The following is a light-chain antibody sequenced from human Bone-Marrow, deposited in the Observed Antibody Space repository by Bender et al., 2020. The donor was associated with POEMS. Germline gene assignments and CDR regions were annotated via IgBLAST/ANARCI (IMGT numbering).Light chain of an antibody. CDR3: CSYTRSATLV. J-gene: IGLJ1*01. CDR2: EVS. V-gene: IGLV2-14*02. Sequence: QSALTQPASVSGSPGQSITISCTGTSSDVGSYNLVSWYQQHPGKAPKLMIYEVSKRPSGVSNRFSGSKSGNTASLTISGLQAEDEADYYCCSYTRSATLVFGTGTKVTVL. CDR1: SSDVGSYNL.